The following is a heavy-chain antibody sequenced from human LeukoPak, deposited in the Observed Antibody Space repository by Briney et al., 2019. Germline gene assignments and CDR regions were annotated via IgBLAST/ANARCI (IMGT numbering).Heavy chain of an antibody. V-gene: IGHV4-39*07. D-gene: IGHD3-22*01. CDR3: ARDMVGFYDSSGYYFDY. J-gene: IGHJ4*02. Sequence: PSETLSLTCTVSGGSISSSSYYWGWLRQPPGKGLEWIGSIYYGGSTYYNPSLKSRVTISVDTSKNQFSLKLSSVTVADTAVYYCARDMVGFYDSSGYYFDYWGQGTLVTVSS. CDR2: IYYGGST. CDR1: GGSISSSSYY.